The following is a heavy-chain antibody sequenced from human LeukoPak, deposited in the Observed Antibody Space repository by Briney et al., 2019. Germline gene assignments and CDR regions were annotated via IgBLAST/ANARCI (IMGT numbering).Heavy chain of an antibody. D-gene: IGHD3-10*01. V-gene: IGHV4-59*01. J-gene: IGHJ4*02. CDR2: IYYSGNT. CDR3: ARGPRRGGYFDY. CDR1: GGSISSYY. Sequence: SETLSLTCTVSGGSISSYYWNWIRQPPGKGLEWIAYIYYSGNTNYNPSLKSRVTISVDTSKNQFSLKLSSVTAADTAVYYCARGPRRGGYFDYWGQGTLVTVSS.